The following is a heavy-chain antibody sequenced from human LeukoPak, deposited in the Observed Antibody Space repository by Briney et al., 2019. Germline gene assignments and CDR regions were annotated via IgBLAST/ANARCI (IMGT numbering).Heavy chain of an antibody. V-gene: IGHV1-69*13. CDR1: GGTFSSYA. J-gene: IGHJ6*03. Sequence: SVKVSCKASGGTFSSYAISWVRQAPGQGLEWMGGIIPIFGTANYAQKFQGRVTITANESTSTAYMELSSLRSEDTAVYYCARSGGVGATYYHMDVWGKGTTVTISS. CDR2: IIPIFGTA. CDR3: ARSGGVGATYYHMDV. D-gene: IGHD1-26*01.